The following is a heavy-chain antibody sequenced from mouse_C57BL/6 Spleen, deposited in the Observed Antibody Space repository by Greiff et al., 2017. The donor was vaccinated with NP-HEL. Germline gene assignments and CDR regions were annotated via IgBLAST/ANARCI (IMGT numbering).Heavy chain of an antibody. CDR2: IWRGGST. V-gene: IGHV2-5*01. CDR1: GFSFTSYG. Sequence: VKLVASGPGLVQPSQSLSITCAVSGFSFTSYGVHWVRQSPGKGLEWLGVIWRGGSTDYTAAVRSRQSMTKDTYKRHVLLNMHSLQADDTAIYSCANFYYDYDRYAMDYWGQGTLVTVSA. D-gene: IGHD2-4*01. CDR3: ANFYYDYDRYAMDY. J-gene: IGHJ4*01.